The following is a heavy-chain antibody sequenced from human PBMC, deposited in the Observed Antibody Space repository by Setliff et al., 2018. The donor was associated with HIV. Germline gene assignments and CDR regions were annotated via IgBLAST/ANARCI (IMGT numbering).Heavy chain of an antibody. V-gene: IGHV4-4*07. CDR1: GVSTSIHY. CDR3: ARGVAAAGMLMDV. D-gene: IGHD6-13*01. Sequence: SETLSLTCTVSGVSTSIHYWVWIRQPAGRGLEWIGRIHTSDTTRYNPSLQSRVAMSVDTSKNQFSLKLTSVSAADTAVYYCARGVAAAGMLMDVWGKGTTVTAP. J-gene: IGHJ6*03. CDR2: IHTSDTT.